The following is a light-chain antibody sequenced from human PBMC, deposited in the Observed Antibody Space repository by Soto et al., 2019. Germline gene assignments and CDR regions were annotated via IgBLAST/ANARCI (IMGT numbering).Light chain of an antibody. CDR2: DAS. J-gene: IGKJ1*01. V-gene: IGKV1-5*01. CDR1: QSISSW. Sequence: DIQMTQSPSTLSASVGDRGTITCRASQSISSWLAWYQQKPGKAPKLLIYDASSLESGVQSRFSGSGSGTEFTLTIRSLQPDDFATYYCXQYNSYWTFGQGTKVDI. CDR3: XQYNSYWT.